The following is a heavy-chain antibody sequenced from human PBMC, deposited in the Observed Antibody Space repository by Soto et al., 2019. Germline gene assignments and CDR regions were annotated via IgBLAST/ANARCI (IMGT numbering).Heavy chain of an antibody. V-gene: IGHV2-5*02. CDR2: LYWDDDK. Sequence: QITLKESGPTLVKPTQTLTLTCTFSGFSLSTSGVGVGWIRQPPGKALEWLAFLYWDDDKRYSTSLKSRLTMPKDNSKHRVLLTMTTTDPVDTATYYCARTSVNWGSRGLVDYWGQGTLVTVAS. J-gene: IGHJ4*02. CDR3: ARTSVNWGSRGLVDY. CDR1: GFSLSTSGVG. D-gene: IGHD7-27*01.